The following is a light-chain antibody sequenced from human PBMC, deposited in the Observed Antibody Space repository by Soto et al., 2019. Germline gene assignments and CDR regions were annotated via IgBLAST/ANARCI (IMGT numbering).Light chain of an antibody. Sequence: DIQITQSPSTLSTSVGDRVTITCRASQSFSSWLAWYQQKPGKAPKLLIYKANSLESGVPSRFSGSGSGIEFILTISSLKPDVVETTYCEQYSSYYSFGQGIKQEIK. CDR1: QSFSSW. CDR2: KAN. J-gene: IGKJ2*03. CDR3: EQYSSYYS. V-gene: IGKV1-5*03.